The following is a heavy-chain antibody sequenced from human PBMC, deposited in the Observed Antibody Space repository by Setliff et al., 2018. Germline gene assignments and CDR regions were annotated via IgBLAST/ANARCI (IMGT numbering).Heavy chain of an antibody. D-gene: IGHD3-16*01. CDR1: GGSISGYY. Sequence: SETLSLTCTVSGGSISGYYWTWIRQTPEMGLEWIGHIHSSGNTHINPSLGSRVSMSVDAYQNQCSLKVSSMTSADTAVYYCVRGGSAWAWHYQLWGRGVLVTVSS. J-gene: IGHJ2*01. CDR2: IHSSGNT. V-gene: IGHV4-59*01. CDR3: VRGGSAWAWHYQL.